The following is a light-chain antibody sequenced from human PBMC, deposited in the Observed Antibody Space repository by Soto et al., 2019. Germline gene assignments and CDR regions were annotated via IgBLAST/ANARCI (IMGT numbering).Light chain of an antibody. CDR1: ESIKGW. J-gene: IGKJ1*01. V-gene: IGKV1-5*01. CDR3: QQYNNHWT. Sequence: DIQVTQSPSTLSASVGDRVTITCRASESIKGWLAWYQQKPGKAPKLLIYDASSLKGGVPSRFSGSGSGTEFTLTISSLQPDDVATYYCQQYNNHWTFGQGPKVEIK. CDR2: DAS.